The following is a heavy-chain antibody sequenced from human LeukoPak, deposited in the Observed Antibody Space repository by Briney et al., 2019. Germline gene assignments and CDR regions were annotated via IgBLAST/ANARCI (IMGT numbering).Heavy chain of an antibody. CDR2: IWYDGSNK. CDR3: ANSGYCSGGSCPEEYFQH. Sequence: GGSLRLSCAASGFTFSSYGMHWVRQAPGKGLEWVAVIWYDGSNKYYADSVKGRFTTSRDNSKNTLYLQMNSLRAEDTAVYCCANSGYCSGGSCPEEYFQHWGQGTLVTVSS. V-gene: IGHV3-33*06. CDR1: GFTFSSYG. J-gene: IGHJ1*01. D-gene: IGHD2-15*01.